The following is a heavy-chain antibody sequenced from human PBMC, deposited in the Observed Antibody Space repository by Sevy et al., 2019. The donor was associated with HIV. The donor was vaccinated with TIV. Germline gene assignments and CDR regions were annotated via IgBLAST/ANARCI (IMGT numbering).Heavy chain of an antibody. D-gene: IGHD6-13*01. CDR3: ARGPSGAAAGRFDS. CDR2: INQGGNQK. J-gene: IGHJ4*02. V-gene: IGHV3-7*01. Sequence: GGSLRLSCAASGFTFSSYWINWVRQAPGEGLEWLANINQGGNQKHYMDSVKGRFTISRDNAENAVYLQMNSLRVEDTAVYYCARGPSGAAAGRFDSWGQGTLVTVSS. CDR1: GFTFSSYW.